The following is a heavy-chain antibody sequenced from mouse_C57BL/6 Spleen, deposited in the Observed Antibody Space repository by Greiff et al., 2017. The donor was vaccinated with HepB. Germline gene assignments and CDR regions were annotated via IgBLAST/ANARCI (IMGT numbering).Heavy chain of an antibody. D-gene: IGHD3-2*02. CDR2: INPNNGGT. V-gene: IGHV1-22*01. Sequence: EVKLVESGPELVKPGASVKMSCKASGYTFTDYNMHWVKQSHGKSLEWIGHINPNNGGTSYNQKFKGKATLTVNKASSTAYMELRSLTSEDSAVYYCERTDSSGYRYFDYWGQGTTLTVSS. CDR1: GYTFTDYN. CDR3: ERTDSSGYRYFDY. J-gene: IGHJ2*01.